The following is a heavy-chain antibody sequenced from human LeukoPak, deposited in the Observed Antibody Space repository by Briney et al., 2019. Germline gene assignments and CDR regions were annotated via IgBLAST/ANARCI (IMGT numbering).Heavy chain of an antibody. CDR3: ARHYYDILTGYSYFDY. D-gene: IGHD3-9*01. J-gene: IGHJ4*02. CDR1: GGSISSSNW. V-gene: IGHV4-4*02. CDR2: IYHSGST. Sequence: PSGTLSLTCAVSGGSISSSNWWSWVRQPPGKGLEWIGEIYHSGSTNYNPSLKSRVTISVDKSKNQFSLKLSSVTAADTAVYYCARHYYDILTGYSYFDYWAREPWSPSPQ.